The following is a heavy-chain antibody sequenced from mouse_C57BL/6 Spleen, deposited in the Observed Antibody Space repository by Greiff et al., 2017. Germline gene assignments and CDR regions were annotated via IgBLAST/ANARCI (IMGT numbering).Heavy chain of an antibody. CDR1: GYTFNGYW. D-gene: IGHD1-1*01. Sequence: VQLQQSGAELMKPGASVKLSCKATGYTFNGYWIEWVKQRPGHGLEWIGEIVPGSGSNNYNEKFTGKATFTADTSSNTAYMQLSSLTTEDSAIQYCARVSYYGSSDFDDGGQGTTLTVSS. CDR3: ARVSYYGSSDFDD. J-gene: IGHJ2*01. CDR2: IVPGSGSN. V-gene: IGHV1-9*01.